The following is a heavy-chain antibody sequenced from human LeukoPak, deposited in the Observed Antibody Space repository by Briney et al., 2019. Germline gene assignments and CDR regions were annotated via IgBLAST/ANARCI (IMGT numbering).Heavy chain of an antibody. CDR2: INHSGST. CDR3: ASSYCSGGSCYEG. J-gene: IGHJ4*02. V-gene: IGHV4-34*01. D-gene: IGHD2-15*01. CDR1: GGSFSGYY. Sequence: SETLSLTCAVYGGSFSGYYWSWIRQPPGKGLEWIGEINHSGSTNYNPSLKSRVTVSVDNSKNQFSLRVSSVAAADTALYYCASSYCSGGSCYEGWGQGTLVTVSS.